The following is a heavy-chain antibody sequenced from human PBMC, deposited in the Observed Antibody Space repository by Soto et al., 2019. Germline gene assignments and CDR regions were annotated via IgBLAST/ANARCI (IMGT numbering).Heavy chain of an antibody. D-gene: IGHD1-1*01. V-gene: IGHV1-69*06. CDR3: ARLKARNLAYYGIDV. CDR1: GGTFSSYA. Sequence: ASVKVSCKASGGTFSSYAISWVRQAPGQGLEWMGGIIPIFGTANYAQKFQGRVTITADKSTSTAYMELSSLRSEDVAVYECARLKARNLAYYGIDVWGQGTTVTVS. J-gene: IGHJ6*02. CDR2: IIPIFGTA.